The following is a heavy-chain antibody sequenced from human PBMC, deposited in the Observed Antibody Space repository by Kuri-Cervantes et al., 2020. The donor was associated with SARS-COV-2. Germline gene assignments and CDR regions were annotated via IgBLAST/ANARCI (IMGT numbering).Heavy chain of an antibody. V-gene: IGHV3-30-3*01. CDR3: ARDKSPENHFDY. CDR2: ISYDGSNK. Sequence: GESPKISCAAPGFTFSSYSMHWVRQAPGKGLEWVAVISYDGSNKYYAATVKGRFTISRDNSKNTLYLQMNSLRAEETAVYYSARDKSPENHFDYWGQGTLVTVSS. CDR1: GFTFSSYS. J-gene: IGHJ4*02.